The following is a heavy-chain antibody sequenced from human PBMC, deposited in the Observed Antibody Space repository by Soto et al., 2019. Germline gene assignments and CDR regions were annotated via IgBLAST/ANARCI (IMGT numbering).Heavy chain of an antibody. CDR3: ASARARSTAIGDY. D-gene: IGHD5-18*01. CDR2: MSPSSGNT. V-gene: IGHV1-8*01. CDR1: GYTFTNYD. J-gene: IGHJ4*02. Sequence: QVQLVQSGAEVKKPGASVKVSCKASGYTFTNYDINWVRQATGQGLEWMGRMSPSSGNTGYAQKFQGRVTMTRNTXISTTYMELSSLRSEETAVYYWASARARSTAIGDYWGQGTLVTVSS.